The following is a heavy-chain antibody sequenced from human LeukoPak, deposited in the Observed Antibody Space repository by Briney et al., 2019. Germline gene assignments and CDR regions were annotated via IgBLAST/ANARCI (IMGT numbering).Heavy chain of an antibody. J-gene: IGHJ5*02. Sequence: GGSLRLSCVASGFTFSSYWMSWVRQAPGKGLEWVANIKQDGSEKYYVDSLKGRFTISRDNAKNSLYLQMNGMRAEDTAVYYCARDDELGLDPWGQGTLVTVSS. CDR3: ARDDELGLDP. D-gene: IGHD6-13*01. CDR2: IKQDGSEK. V-gene: IGHV3-7*01. CDR1: GFTFSSYW.